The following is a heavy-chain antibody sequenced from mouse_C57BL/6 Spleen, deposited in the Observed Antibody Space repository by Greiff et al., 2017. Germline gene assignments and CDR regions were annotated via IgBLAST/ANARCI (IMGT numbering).Heavy chain of an antibody. CDR3: AGLSPVWDWYFDV. V-gene: IGHV1-64*01. J-gene: IGHJ1*03. CDR1: GYTFTSYW. D-gene: IGHD2-10*02. CDR2: IHPNSGST. Sequence: QVQLQQPGAELVKPGASVKLSCKASGYTFTSYWMHWVKQRPGQGLEWIGMIHPNSGSTNYNEKFKSKATLTVDKSSSTAYMQLSSLTSEDSAVYYCAGLSPVWDWYFDVWGTGTTVTVSS.